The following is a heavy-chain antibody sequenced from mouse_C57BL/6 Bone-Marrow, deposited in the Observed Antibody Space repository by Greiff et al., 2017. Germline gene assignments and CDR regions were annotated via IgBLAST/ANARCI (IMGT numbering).Heavy chain of an antibody. Sequence: QVQLKESGPGLVAPSQSLSITCTVSGFSLTSYGVDWVRQSPGKGLEWLGVIWGVGSTNSNSALKSRLSISKDNSKSQVFLKMNSMQTDDTAMYXCASLNWDGFAYWGQGTLVTVSA. D-gene: IGHD4-1*01. CDR1: GFSLTSYG. V-gene: IGHV2-6*01. CDR2: IWGVGST. J-gene: IGHJ3*01. CDR3: ASLNWDGFAY.